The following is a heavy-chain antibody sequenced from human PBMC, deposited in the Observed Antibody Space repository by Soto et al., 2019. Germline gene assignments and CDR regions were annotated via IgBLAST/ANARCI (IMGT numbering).Heavy chain of an antibody. Sequence: GGSLRLSCAASGFTFSSYSMNWVRQAPGKGLEWVSYISSSSSTIYYADSVKGRFIISRDNAKNSLYLQMNSLRAEDTAVYYCARAGESIAENYYYYYMDVWGKGTTVTVSS. J-gene: IGHJ6*03. CDR3: ARAGESIAENYYYYYMDV. CDR1: GFTFSSYS. V-gene: IGHV3-48*01. CDR2: ISSSSSTI. D-gene: IGHD6-6*01.